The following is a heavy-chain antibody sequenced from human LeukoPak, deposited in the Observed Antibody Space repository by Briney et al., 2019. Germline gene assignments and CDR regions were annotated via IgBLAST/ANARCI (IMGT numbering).Heavy chain of an antibody. J-gene: IGHJ4*02. CDR1: GYTFTSYY. V-gene: IGHV1-46*01. Sequence: ASVKVSCKASGYTFTSYYMHWVRQAPGQGLEWMGIINPSNNKTNYAQKFQGRVTLTRDTSTSTVYMELSSLRSEDTAVYYCARDRSLYGNFDYWGQGTLVTVSS. D-gene: IGHD3-16*01. CDR2: INPSNNKT. CDR3: ARDRSLYGNFDY.